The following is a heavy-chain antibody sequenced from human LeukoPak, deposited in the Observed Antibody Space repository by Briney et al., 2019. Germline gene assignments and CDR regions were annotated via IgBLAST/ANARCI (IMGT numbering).Heavy chain of an antibody. V-gene: IGHV3-66*02. Sequence: GGSLSLSCAASGFTVSSNYMSWVRQAPGKGLEWVSVIYSGGSTYYADSVTGRFTISRDSSENTLYLQMNSLGPEDTAVYYCARVSTTIGYFDYWGRGTLVTVSA. D-gene: IGHD4-11*01. CDR2: IYSGGST. CDR1: GFTVSSNY. CDR3: ARVSTTIGYFDY. J-gene: IGHJ4*02.